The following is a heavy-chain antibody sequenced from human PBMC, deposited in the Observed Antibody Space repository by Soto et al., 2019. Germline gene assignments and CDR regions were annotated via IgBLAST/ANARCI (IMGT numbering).Heavy chain of an antibody. Sequence: QVHLVQSGAEVEKPGASVKVSCKASGYTFTNFYMHWVRQAPGQGPEWMGAINPRNNRTSYERKFQGRLTVTRDTSTSTVYMELSNLRSDDTAVYFCTRRGQDYWGQGTLVTVS. V-gene: IGHV1-46*01. CDR1: GYTFTNFY. CDR2: INPRNNRT. CDR3: TRRGQDY. D-gene: IGHD3-10*01. J-gene: IGHJ4*02.